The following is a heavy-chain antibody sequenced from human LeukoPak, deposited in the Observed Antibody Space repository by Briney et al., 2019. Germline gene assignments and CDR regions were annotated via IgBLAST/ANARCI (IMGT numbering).Heavy chain of an antibody. V-gene: IGHV3-7*01. CDR1: GFTFSSYW. CDR2: IKQDGSEK. D-gene: IGHD3-9*01. Sequence: GGSLRLSCAASGFTFSSYWMSWVRQAPGKGLEWVANIKQDGSEKYYVDSVKGRFTISRDNAKNSLYLQMNSLRAEDTAVYYCARSLRYFDWLHTSYYFDHWGQGTLVTVSS. CDR3: ARSLRYFDWLHTSYYFDH. J-gene: IGHJ4*02.